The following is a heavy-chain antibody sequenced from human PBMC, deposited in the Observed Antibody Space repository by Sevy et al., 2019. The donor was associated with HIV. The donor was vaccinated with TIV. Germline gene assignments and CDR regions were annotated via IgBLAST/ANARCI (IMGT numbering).Heavy chain of an antibody. J-gene: IGHJ3*02. Sequence: GGSLILSCAASGFTFSSYAMSWVRQAPGKGLEWVSAISGSGGSTYYADSVKGRFTISRDNSKNTLYLQMNSLRAEDTAVYYCAKDYYYYGSGSSRGDAFDIWGQGTMVTVSS. CDR3: AKDYYYYGSGSSRGDAFDI. CDR1: GFTFSSYA. V-gene: IGHV3-23*01. D-gene: IGHD3-10*01. CDR2: ISGSGGST.